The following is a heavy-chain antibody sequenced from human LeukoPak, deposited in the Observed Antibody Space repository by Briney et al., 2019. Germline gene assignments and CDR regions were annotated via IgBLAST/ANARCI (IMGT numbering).Heavy chain of an antibody. D-gene: IGHD6-19*01. V-gene: IGHV1-46*01. CDR2: INPSGGST. CDR3: ARDRGSGWEVYGMDV. CDR1: GYTFTSYY. Sequence: ASVEVSCKASGYTFTSYYMHWVRQAPGQGLEWMGIINPSGGSTSYAQKFQGRVTMTRDTSTSTVYMELSSLRSEDTAVYYCARDRGSGWEVYGMDVWGKGTTVTVSS. J-gene: IGHJ6*04.